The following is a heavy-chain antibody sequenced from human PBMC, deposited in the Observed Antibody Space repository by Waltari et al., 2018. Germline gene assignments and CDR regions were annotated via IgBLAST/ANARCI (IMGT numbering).Heavy chain of an antibody. Sequence: QVQLVQSGAEVTKPGSSVKVSCKDYGGTFSSYAISWVRQAPGQGLEWMGGIIPILGIANYAQKFQRRVTITADESTSTAYMELSSLRSEDTAVYYCAREGYCSGGSCYYMDVWGKGTTVTVSS. J-gene: IGHJ6*03. CDR3: AREGYCSGGSCYYMDV. CDR1: GGTFSSYA. D-gene: IGHD2-15*01. V-gene: IGHV1-69*04. CDR2: IIPILGIA.